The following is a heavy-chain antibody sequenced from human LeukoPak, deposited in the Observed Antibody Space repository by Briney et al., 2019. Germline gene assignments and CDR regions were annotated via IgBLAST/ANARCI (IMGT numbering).Heavy chain of an antibody. Sequence: GGSLRLSCAASGFTFSSYAMSWVRQAPGEGLEWVSAISGSGGSTYYADSVKGRFTISRDNSKNTLYLQMNSLRAEDTAVYYCAKWGAYYYGSGSYSELDYWGQGTLVTVSS. J-gene: IGHJ4*02. D-gene: IGHD3-10*01. V-gene: IGHV3-23*01. CDR3: AKWGAYYYGSGSYSELDY. CDR1: GFTFSSYA. CDR2: ISGSGGST.